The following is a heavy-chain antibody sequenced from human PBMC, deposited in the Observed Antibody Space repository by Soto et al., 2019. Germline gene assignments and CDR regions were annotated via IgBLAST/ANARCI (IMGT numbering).Heavy chain of an antibody. D-gene: IGHD5-18*01. Sequence: GGALRLSFAAPWFTFRKYNIKWVPQAPGKGLEWLSYISGASGTIYYADSMQGRFTISRDNAKNTVYLQMNSLRPEDTAVYYCARDRVQIWLYVGIFDGWGQGTMVTVSS. CDR3: ARDRVQIWLYVGIFDG. CDR1: WFTFRKYN. J-gene: IGHJ4*02. V-gene: IGHV3-48*01. CDR2: ISGASGTI.